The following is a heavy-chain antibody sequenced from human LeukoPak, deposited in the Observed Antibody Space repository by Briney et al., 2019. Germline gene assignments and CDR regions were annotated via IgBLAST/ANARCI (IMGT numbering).Heavy chain of an antibody. CDR1: GGTFISYA. CDR3: ARALPTRGYSYGNENWFDP. CDR2: IIPIFGTA. D-gene: IGHD5-18*01. Sequence: SVKVSCKASGGTFISYAISWVRQAPGQGLEWMGGIIPIFGTANYAQKFQGRVTITADESTSTAYMELRSLRSDDTAVYYCARALPTRGYSYGNENWFDPWGQGTLVTVSS. V-gene: IGHV1-69*13. J-gene: IGHJ5*02.